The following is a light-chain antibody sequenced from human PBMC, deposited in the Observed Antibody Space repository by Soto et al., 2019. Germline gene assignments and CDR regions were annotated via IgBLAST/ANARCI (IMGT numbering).Light chain of an antibody. V-gene: IGKV1-5*01. Sequence: DIQMTQSPSTLPASVGDRVTITCRASQGISNWLAWYQQKTGTAPKLLIYHASTLEGGVPSRFSGSGSETEFTLTISSLQHDDFATYYCQQYNSYSFGQGTKVDI. CDR3: QQYNSYS. CDR2: HAS. J-gene: IGKJ1*01. CDR1: QGISNW.